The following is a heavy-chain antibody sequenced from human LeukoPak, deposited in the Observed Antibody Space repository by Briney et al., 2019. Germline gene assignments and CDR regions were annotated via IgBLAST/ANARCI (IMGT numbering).Heavy chain of an antibody. CDR2: INVGNGNT. D-gene: IGHD5-24*01. Sequence: ASVKVSCKASGYTFTTYAIHWVRQAPGQRLEWMGWINVGNGNTKYSQKFQGRVTITRDTSASTAYMELSSLRSEGTAVYYCARDLGVGYNLFDYWGQGTLVTVSS. CDR3: ARDLGVGYNLFDY. V-gene: IGHV1-3*01. J-gene: IGHJ4*02. CDR1: GYTFTTYA.